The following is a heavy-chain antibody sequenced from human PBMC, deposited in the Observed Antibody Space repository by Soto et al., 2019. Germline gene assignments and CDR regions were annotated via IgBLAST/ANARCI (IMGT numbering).Heavy chain of an antibody. J-gene: IGHJ4*02. CDR3: ARSSHGEPPIDY. D-gene: IGHD3-10*01. CDR2: IYHSGST. Sequence: KPSETLSLTCAVSGYSISSGYYWGWIRQPPGKGLEWIGSIYHSGSTYYSPSLKSRVTISVDTSKNQFSLKLSSVTAADTAVYYCARSSHGEPPIDYWGQGTLVTVSS. V-gene: IGHV4-38-2*01. CDR1: GYSISSGYY.